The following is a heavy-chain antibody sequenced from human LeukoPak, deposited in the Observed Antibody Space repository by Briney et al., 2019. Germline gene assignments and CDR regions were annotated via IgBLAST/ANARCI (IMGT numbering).Heavy chain of an antibody. CDR2: IYTSGST. V-gene: IGHV4-61*02. D-gene: IGHD6-19*01. J-gene: IGHJ4*02. CDR3: ARDHGSGWYPRLDY. CDR1: GGSISSGSYY. Sequence: PSQTLSLTCTVSGGSISSGSYYWSWIRQPAGKGLEWIGRIYTSGSTNYNPSLKSRVTISVDTSKNQFSLKLSSVTAADTAVYYCARDHGSGWYPRLDYWGQGTLVTVSS.